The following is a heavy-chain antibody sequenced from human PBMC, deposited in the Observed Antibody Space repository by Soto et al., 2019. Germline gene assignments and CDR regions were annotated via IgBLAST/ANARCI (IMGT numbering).Heavy chain of an antibody. J-gene: IGHJ4*02. CDR1: GFTFSSYD. D-gene: IGHD1-7*01. Sequence: EVQLAESGGGMVQPGGSLRLSCVASGFTFSSYDIHWVRQAPGKGLEYVSSISSNGGTTYYGNSVKGRFTISRDNSKNTLYLQMGSLRAEDMDVYYCVRRVSGNYDYWGQGTLVTVSS. CDR2: ISSNGGTT. CDR3: VRRVSGNYDY. V-gene: IGHV3-64*01.